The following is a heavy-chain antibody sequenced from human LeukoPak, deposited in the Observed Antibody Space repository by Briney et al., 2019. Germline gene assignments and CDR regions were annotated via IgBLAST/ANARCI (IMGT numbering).Heavy chain of an antibody. J-gene: IGHJ4*02. D-gene: IGHD6-6*01. CDR3: AKWKYSNSGIDDY. CDR2: ISPTGSTT. V-gene: IGHV3-74*01. Sequence: GGSLRLSCTASGFSFSGHWMHWARQLPGKGLVWVSRISPTGSTTSYADSVKGRFTISRDNSKNMLYLQMNSLRAEDTAVYYCAKWKYSNSGIDDYWGQGTLVTVSS. CDR1: GFSFSGHW.